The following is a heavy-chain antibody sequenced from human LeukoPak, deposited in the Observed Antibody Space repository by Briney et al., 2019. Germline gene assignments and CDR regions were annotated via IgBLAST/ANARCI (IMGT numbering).Heavy chain of an antibody. CDR2: IYYSGST. Sequence: SETLSLTCTVSGGSISSYYWSWIRQPPGKGLEWIGYIYYSGSTNYNPSLKSRVTISVDTSKNQFSLKLSSVTAADTAVYYCARGGKGSSSPGAFDIWGQGTMVTVSS. V-gene: IGHV4-59*01. D-gene: IGHD6-6*01. CDR1: GGSISSYY. J-gene: IGHJ3*02. CDR3: ARGGKGSSSPGAFDI.